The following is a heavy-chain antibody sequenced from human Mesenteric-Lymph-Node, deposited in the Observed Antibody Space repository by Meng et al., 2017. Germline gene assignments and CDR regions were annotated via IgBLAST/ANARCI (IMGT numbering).Heavy chain of an antibody. CDR3: ARVADILTGYSLYFDY. J-gene: IGHJ4*02. CDR1: GFTFSSYE. D-gene: IGHD3-9*01. V-gene: IGHV3-48*03. Sequence: GGSLRLSCAASGFTFSSYEMNWVRQAPGKGLEWVSYISSSGSTIYYADSVKGRFTISRDNAKNSLYLQMNSLRAEDTAVYYCARVADILTGYSLYFDYWGQGTLVTVSS. CDR2: ISSSGSTI.